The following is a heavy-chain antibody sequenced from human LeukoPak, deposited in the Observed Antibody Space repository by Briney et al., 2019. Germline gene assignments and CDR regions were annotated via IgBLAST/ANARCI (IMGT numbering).Heavy chain of an antibody. CDR1: GGSFSGYY. CDR3: ARGRAYYYDSSGYYPPLIDY. J-gene: IGHJ4*02. Sequence: SSETLSLTCAVYGGSFSGYYWSWMREPPGKGLEGIGEINHRGSTKYNPSLRSRVTIPVDTSKNQFSLKLSSLTAADTAVYYCARGRAYYYDSSGYYPPLIDYWGQGTLVTVSS. V-gene: IGHV4-34*01. D-gene: IGHD3-22*01. CDR2: INHRGST.